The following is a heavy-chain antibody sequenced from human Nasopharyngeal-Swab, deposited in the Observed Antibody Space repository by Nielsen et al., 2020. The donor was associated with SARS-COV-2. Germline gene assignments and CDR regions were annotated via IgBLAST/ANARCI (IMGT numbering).Heavy chain of an antibody. Sequence: KVSCKGSGYSFTSYWISWVRQMPGKGLEWMGRIDPSDSYTNYSPSFQGHVTISADKSISTAYLQWSSLKASDTAMYYCARGLGTAVTTAYWGQGTLVTVSS. J-gene: IGHJ4*02. V-gene: IGHV5-10-1*01. CDR1: GYSFTSYW. D-gene: IGHD4-17*01. CDR3: ARGLGTAVTTAY. CDR2: IDPSDSYT.